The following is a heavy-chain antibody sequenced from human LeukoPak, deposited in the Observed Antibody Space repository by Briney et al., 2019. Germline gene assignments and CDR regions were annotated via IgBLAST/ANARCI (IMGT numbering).Heavy chain of an antibody. D-gene: IGHD2-2*01. V-gene: IGHV3-23*01. CDR1: GFTFSSYA. CDR2: ISGSGGST. CDR3: AKETDIVPAATTDY. J-gene: IGHJ4*02. Sequence: GGSLRLSCAASGFTFSSYAMSWVRQAPGKGLEWVSAISGSGGSTYYADSMKGRLTISRDNSKNTLYLQLNSLRAEDTAAYYRAKETDIVPAATTDYWGQGTLVTVSS.